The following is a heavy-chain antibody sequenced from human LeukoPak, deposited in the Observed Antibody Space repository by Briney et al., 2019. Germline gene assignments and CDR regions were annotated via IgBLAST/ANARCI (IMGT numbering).Heavy chain of an antibody. Sequence: GGSLRLSCAASGFTVSSNYMSWVRQAPGKGLEWVSVIYSGGSTYYADSVKGRFTISRDNSKNTLYLQMNSLRAEDTAVYYCARAAYDSSGYSDYWGQGTLVTVSS. CDR2: IYSGGST. D-gene: IGHD3-22*01. CDR3: ARAAYDSSGYSDY. J-gene: IGHJ4*02. CDR1: GFTVSSNY. V-gene: IGHV3-53*01.